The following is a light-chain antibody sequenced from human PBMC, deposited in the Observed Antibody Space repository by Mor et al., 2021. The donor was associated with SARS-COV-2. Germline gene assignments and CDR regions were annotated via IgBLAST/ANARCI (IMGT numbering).Light chain of an antibody. CDR2: EVS. J-gene: IGLJ1*01. CDR1: SSDVGGYNY. Sequence: GTSSDVGGYNYVSWYQQHPGKAPKLMIYEVSNRPSGVSNRFSGSKSGNTASLTISGLQAEDEADYYCSSYTSSSTRVFGT. V-gene: IGLV2-14*01. CDR3: SSYTSSSTRV.